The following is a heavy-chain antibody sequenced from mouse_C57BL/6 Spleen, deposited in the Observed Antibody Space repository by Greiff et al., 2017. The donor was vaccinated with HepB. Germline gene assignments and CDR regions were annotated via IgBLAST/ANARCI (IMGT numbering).Heavy chain of an antibody. J-gene: IGHJ4*01. Sequence: EVNVVESGGDLVKPGGSLKLSCAASGFTFSSYGMSWVRQTPDKRLEWVATISSGGSYIYYPDSVKGRFTISRDNAKNTLYLQMSSLKSENTAMYYCARHVYGSSYYAMDYWGQGTSVTVSS. CDR3: ARHVYGSSYYAMDY. D-gene: IGHD1-3*01. CDR1: GFTFSSYG. CDR2: ISSGGSYI. V-gene: IGHV5-6*01.